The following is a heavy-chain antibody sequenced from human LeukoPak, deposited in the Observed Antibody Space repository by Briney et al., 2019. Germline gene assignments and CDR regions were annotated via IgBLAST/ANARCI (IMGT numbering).Heavy chain of an antibody. CDR2: VYTSGST. Sequence: PSETLSLTCTVSGGSISSYHWSWIRQPAGKGLESIGRVYTSGSTNYNPSLKSRVTMSVDTSKEQLSLKLSSVTAADTAVYCCARDVLYSYGYSYYDYWGQGTLVTVSS. D-gene: IGHD5-18*01. J-gene: IGHJ4*02. V-gene: IGHV4-4*07. CDR1: GGSISSYH. CDR3: ARDVLYSYGYSYYDY.